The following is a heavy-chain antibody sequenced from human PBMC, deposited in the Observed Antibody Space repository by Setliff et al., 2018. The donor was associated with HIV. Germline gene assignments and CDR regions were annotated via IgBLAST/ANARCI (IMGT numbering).Heavy chain of an antibody. J-gene: IGHJ4*02. CDR2: IYFTGST. V-gene: IGHV4-59*11. Sequence: SETLSLTCSVSGDSITSHYWSWIRQPPGKGLEWIGYIYFTGSTNYNPSLKSRVTISVDTSKNQFSLKLSSVTAADTAVYYCARLFRWLQFPDQFDSWGQGALVTVSS. D-gene: IGHD6-19*01. CDR1: GDSITSHY. CDR3: ARLFRWLQFPDQFDS.